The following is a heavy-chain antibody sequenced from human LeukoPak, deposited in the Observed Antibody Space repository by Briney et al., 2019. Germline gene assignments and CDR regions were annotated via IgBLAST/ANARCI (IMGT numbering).Heavy chain of an antibody. V-gene: IGHV3-30*03. CDR1: GFTFSSYG. CDR3: ARDPTPQSSSWYGAFDI. D-gene: IGHD6-13*01. Sequence: GGSLRLSCAASGFTFSSYGMHWVRQAPGKGLEWVAVISYDGSNKYYADSVKGRFTISRDNSKNTLYLQMNSLRAEDTAVYYCARDPTPQSSSWYGAFDIWGQGTMVTVSS. J-gene: IGHJ3*02. CDR2: ISYDGSNK.